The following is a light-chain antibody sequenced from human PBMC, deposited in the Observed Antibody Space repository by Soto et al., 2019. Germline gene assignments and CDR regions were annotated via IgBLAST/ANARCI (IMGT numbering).Light chain of an antibody. V-gene: IGKV3-11*01. CDR2: DAS. J-gene: IGKJ4*01. Sequence: ETVFPQSPVTLSLCTGVTATISCRASQSGSICLACYQQMPWQAPCLLIYDASNRATGIPARFIGSGSGTDFTLTISSLEPEDVAVYYCQQDSDWCLTFGGGTKVDTK. CDR1: QSGSIC. CDR3: QQDSDWCLT.